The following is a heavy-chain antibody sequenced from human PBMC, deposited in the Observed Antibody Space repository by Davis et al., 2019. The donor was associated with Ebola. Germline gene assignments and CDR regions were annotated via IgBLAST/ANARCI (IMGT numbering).Heavy chain of an antibody. CDR2: ISSSSSTI. Sequence: GESLKISCAASGFTFSNYVMNWVRQAPGKGLEWVSYISSSSSTIYYADSVKGRFTISRDNAKNSLYLQMNSLRDEDTAVYYCARFSGYYPYYFDYWGQGTLVTVSS. V-gene: IGHV3-48*02. CDR3: ARFSGYYPYYFDY. J-gene: IGHJ4*02. CDR1: GFTFSNYV. D-gene: IGHD3-22*01.